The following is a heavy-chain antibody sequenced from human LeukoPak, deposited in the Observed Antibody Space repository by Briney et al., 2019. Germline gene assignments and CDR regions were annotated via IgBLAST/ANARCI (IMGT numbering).Heavy chain of an antibody. CDR1: GYTFTNYG. CDR2: IIPFLGEV. V-gene: IGHV1-69*04. J-gene: IGHJ5*02. D-gene: IGHD5-12*01. CDR3: SPCGHAYDWFGP. Sequence: GASVKVSCKASGYTFTNYGINWVRQAPGQGLQWMGRIIPFLGEVNYAQNFQGRVSFTADKSTATMYMEMKSLRLDDTAIYYCSPCGHAYDWFGPWGQGTLVTVSS.